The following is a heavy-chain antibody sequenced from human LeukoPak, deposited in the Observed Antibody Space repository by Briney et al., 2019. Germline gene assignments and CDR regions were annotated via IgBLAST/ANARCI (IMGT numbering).Heavy chain of an antibody. CDR1: GFTFSSYS. J-gene: IGHJ4*02. Sequence: PGGSLRLSCAASGFTFSSYSMNWVRQAPGKGLEWVALIQDDGATTNYADSVRGRFTISRDNSKSTVYLQMNSLKPDDTAVYYCATQSITLVVVISPFDYWGQGTLVTVSS. CDR2: IQDDGATT. D-gene: IGHD3-22*01. V-gene: IGHV3-30*02. CDR3: ATQSITLVVVISPFDY.